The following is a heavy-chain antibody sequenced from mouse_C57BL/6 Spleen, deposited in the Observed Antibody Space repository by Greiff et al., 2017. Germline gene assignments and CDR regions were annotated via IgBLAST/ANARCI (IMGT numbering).Heavy chain of an antibody. J-gene: IGHJ2*01. Sequence: QVKLLQSGAELVRPGASVTLSCKASGYTFTDYEMHWVQQTPVHGLEWIGAIDPETGGTAYNQKFKGKAILTADKSSSTAYMELRSLTSEDSAVYYCTMGLDYWGQGTTLTVSS. CDR1: GYTFTDYE. CDR2: IDPETGGT. V-gene: IGHV1-15*01. D-gene: IGHD2-3*01. CDR3: TMGLDY.